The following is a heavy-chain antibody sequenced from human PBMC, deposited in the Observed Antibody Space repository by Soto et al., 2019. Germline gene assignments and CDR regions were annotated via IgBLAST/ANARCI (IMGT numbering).Heavy chain of an antibody. J-gene: IGHJ3*02. V-gene: IGHV1-69*13. D-gene: IGHD2-2*01. CDR2: IIPIFCTA. CDR3: ARDRYCSSTSCYLPVDI. Sequence: GASVKVSCKASGGTFSSYAISWVRQAPGQGLEWMGGIIPIFCTANYAQKFQGRVTITADECTSTAYMELSSLRSEDTAVYYCARDRYCSSTSCYLPVDIWGQGTMVTVSS. CDR1: GGTFSSYA.